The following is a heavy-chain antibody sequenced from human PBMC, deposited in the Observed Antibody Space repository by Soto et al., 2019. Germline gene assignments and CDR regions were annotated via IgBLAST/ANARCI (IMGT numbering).Heavy chain of an antibody. D-gene: IGHD5-18*01. CDR2: ISYDGSNK. V-gene: IGHV3-30*18. Sequence: LRLSCAASGFTFSSYGMHWVRQAPGKGLEWVAVISYDGSNKYYADSVKGRFTISRDNSKNTLYLQMNSLRAEDTAVYYCAKDLMGGSYGDNYYYYGMDVWGQGTKVTVSS. J-gene: IGHJ6*02. CDR1: GFTFSSYG. CDR3: AKDLMGGSYGDNYYYYGMDV.